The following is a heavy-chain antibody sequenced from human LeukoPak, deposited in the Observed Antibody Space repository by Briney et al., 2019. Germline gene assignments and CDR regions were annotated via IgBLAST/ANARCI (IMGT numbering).Heavy chain of an antibody. CDR1: GGSFSGYH. CDR3: ARGRHDITMIVVVMTSVSYYLDV. J-gene: IGHJ6*03. CDR2: INPSGST. D-gene: IGHD3-22*01. V-gene: IGHV4-34*01. Sequence: PSETLSLTCAVYGGSFSGYHWTWIRQSPGKGLEWIGDINPSGSTYYNPSLKSRLTISEDTSKNQFSLKLRSVTAADTAVYYCARGRHDITMIVVVMTSVSYYLDVWGKGTTVTVS.